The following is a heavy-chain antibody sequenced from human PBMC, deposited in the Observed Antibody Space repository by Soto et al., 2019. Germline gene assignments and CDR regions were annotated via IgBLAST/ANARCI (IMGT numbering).Heavy chain of an antibody. CDR1: GYTFTSYD. V-gene: IGHV1-8*01. J-gene: IGHJ6*03. D-gene: IGHD2-2*01. CDR2: MNPNSGNT. Sequence: GASVKVSCKASGYTFTSYDINWVRQATGQGLEWMGWMNPNSGNTGYAQKFQGRVTMTRNTSISTAYMELSSLRSEDTAVYYCARGVVVPAAIDYYMDVWGKGTTVTVSS. CDR3: ARGVVVPAAIDYYMDV.